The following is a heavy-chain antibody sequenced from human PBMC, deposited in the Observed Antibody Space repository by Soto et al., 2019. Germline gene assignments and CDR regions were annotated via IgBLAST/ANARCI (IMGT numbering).Heavy chain of an antibody. CDR2: IIPIFGTA. CDR3: AIDPSERGAFDI. J-gene: IGHJ3*02. D-gene: IGHD1-1*01. CDR1: GGTFSSYA. Sequence: SVKVSCKASGGTFSSYAISWVRQAPGQGLEWMGGIIPIFGTANYAQKFQGRVTITADESTSTAYMELSSLRSEDTAVYYCAIDPSERGAFDIWGQGTMVTVSS. V-gene: IGHV1-69*13.